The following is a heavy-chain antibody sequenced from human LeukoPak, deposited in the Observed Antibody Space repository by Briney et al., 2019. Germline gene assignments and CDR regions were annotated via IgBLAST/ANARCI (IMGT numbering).Heavy chain of an antibody. D-gene: IGHD3-10*01. CDR2: ISSSSSTI. CDR3: ASVSIYGSGSPY. V-gene: IGHV3-48*01. Sequence: GSLRLSCAASGFTFSSHSMNWVRQAPGKGLEWVSYISSSSSTIYYADSVKGRFTISRDNAKNSLYLQMDSLRAEDTAVYYCASVSIYGSGSPYWGQGTLVTVSS. CDR1: GFTFSSHS. J-gene: IGHJ4*02.